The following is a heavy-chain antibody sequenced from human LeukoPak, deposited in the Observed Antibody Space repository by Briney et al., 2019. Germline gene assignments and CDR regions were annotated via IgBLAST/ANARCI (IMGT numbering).Heavy chain of an antibody. Sequence: ASVKVSCKASGGTFSSYAISWVRQAPGQGLEWMGGIIPIFGTANYAQKFQGRVTMTRDTSISTAYMELSRLRSDDTAVYYCARDQSRYCSGGSCYGRRNWFDPWGQGTLVTVSS. V-gene: IGHV1-69*05. CDR3: ARDQSRYCSGGSCYGRRNWFDP. CDR1: GGTFSSYA. D-gene: IGHD2-15*01. J-gene: IGHJ5*02. CDR2: IIPIFGTA.